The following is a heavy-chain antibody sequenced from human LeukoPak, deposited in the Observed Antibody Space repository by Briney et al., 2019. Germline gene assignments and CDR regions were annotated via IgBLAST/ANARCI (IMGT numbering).Heavy chain of an antibody. CDR3: ARERGGYYYYYMDV. CDR1: GYTFTSYC. J-gene: IGHJ6*03. CDR2: ISAYNGNT. V-gene: IGHV1-18*01. D-gene: IGHD3-16*01. Sequence: ASVKVSCKASGYTFTSYCISWVRQAPGQGLEWMGWISAYNGNTNYAQKLQGRVTMTTDTSTSTAYMELGSLRSDETAVYYCARERGGYYYYYMDVWGKGTTVTVSS.